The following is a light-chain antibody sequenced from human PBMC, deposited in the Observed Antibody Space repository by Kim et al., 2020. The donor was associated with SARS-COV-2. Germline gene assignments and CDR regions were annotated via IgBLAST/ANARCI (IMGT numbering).Light chain of an antibody. J-gene: IGLJ3*02. V-gene: IGLV4-69*01. CDR1: SGNTTIA. CDR3: QTWGTGLWV. CDR2: LNIDGST. Sequence: SIKVTATPTSGNTTIAIAWHQQQPGKGPGYLMKLNIDGSTNKGVGIPDRFSGSISGANPYLTISSLQSEDEGDYYCQTWGTGLWVFGGGTKLTVL.